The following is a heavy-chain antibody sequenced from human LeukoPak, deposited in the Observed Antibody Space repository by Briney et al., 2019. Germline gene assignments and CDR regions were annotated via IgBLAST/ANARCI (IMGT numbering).Heavy chain of an antibody. CDR2: ISGYNGNT. V-gene: IGHV1-18*01. CDR1: GYTFTSYG. CDR3: AREGYSSSWYYFDY. Sequence: ASVKVSCKASGYTFTSYGISWVRQAPGQGLEWMGWISGYNGNTNYAQKLQGRVTMTTDTSTSTAYMELRSLRSDDTAVYYCAREGYSSSWYYFDYWGQGTLVTVSS. J-gene: IGHJ4*02. D-gene: IGHD6-13*01.